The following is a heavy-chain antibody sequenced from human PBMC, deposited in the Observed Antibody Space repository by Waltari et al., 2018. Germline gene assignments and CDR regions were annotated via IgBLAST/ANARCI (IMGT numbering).Heavy chain of an antibody. Sequence: QVQLQQWGAGLLKPSETLSLTCAVYGGSFSGYYWSWIRQPPGKGLEWIGEINHSGSTNYNPSLKSRVTISVDTSKNQFSLKLSSVTAADTAVYYCARGPRSIGRFPSSSSPELDYWGQGTLVTVSS. D-gene: IGHD6-6*01. CDR1: GGSFSGYY. CDR2: INHSGST. CDR3: ARGPRSIGRFPSSSSPELDY. J-gene: IGHJ4*02. V-gene: IGHV4-34*01.